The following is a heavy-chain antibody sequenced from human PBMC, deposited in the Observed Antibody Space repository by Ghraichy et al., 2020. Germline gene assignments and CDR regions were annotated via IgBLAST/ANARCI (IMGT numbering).Heavy chain of an antibody. CDR2: IRSRSDGGTI. Sequence: LSLTCVASGFTFKTAWMSWVRQAPGKGLEWIGRIRSRSDGGTIDYAAPVQGRFTISRDDSKNTVYLKMNSLRTEDTAIYYCNRAIRINYYYYYVVDVWGQGTTVTVSS. V-gene: IGHV3-15*01. CDR3: NRAIRINYYYYYVVDV. CDR1: GFTFKTAW. J-gene: IGHJ6*02.